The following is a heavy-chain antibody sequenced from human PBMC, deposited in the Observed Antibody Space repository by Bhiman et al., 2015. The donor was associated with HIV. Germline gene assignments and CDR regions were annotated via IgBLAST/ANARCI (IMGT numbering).Heavy chain of an antibody. CDR1: GFTFSSYI. J-gene: IGHJ4*02. D-gene: IGHD1-26*01. V-gene: IGHV3-21*01. CDR3: ARDPGGSYFDY. Sequence: EVQLVESGGGLVKPGGSLRLSCAASGFTFSSYIMNWVRQAPGKGLEWVSSISSSSSYIYYADSVKGRFTISRDNAKNSLYLQMDSLRAEDTAVYFCARDPGGSYFDYWGQGTLVTVSS. CDR2: ISSSSSYI.